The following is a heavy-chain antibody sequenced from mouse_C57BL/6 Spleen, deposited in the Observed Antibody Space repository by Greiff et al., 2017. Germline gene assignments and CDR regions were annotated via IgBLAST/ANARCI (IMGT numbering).Heavy chain of an antibody. Sequence: QVQLQQSGAELVKPGASVKISCKASGYAFSSYWMNWVKQRPGKGLEWIGQIYPGDGDTNYNGKFKGKATLTADKSSSTAYMQLSSLTSEDSAVYFSARSSHLLWYPYWGQGTTVTVSS. CDR2: IYPGDGDT. CDR3: ARSSHLLWYPY. J-gene: IGHJ2*01. V-gene: IGHV1-80*01. D-gene: IGHD2-1*01. CDR1: GYAFSSYW.